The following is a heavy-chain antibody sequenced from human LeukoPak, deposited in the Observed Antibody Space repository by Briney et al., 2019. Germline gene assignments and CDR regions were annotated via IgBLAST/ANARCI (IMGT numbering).Heavy chain of an antibody. D-gene: IGHD2-15*01. Sequence: GGSPRLSCAASGFTFSRFGMNWVRQAPGKGLEWISYISSSSSAIYYADSVKGRFTISRDNAKNSLYLQMSSLRDEDTAVYYCAQKGGTDHWGQGTLVTVSS. J-gene: IGHJ4*02. CDR2: ISSSSSAI. CDR1: GFTFSRFG. V-gene: IGHV3-48*02. CDR3: AQKGGTDH.